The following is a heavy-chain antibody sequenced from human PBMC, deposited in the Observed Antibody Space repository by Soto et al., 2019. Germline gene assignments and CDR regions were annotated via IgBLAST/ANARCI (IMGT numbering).Heavy chain of an antibody. CDR3: ARDGYGSGRQLMGDFDY. J-gene: IGHJ4*02. CDR2: ISAYNGNT. CDR1: GYTFTSYG. D-gene: IGHD3-10*01. V-gene: IGHV1-18*01. Sequence: QVQLVQSGAEVKKPGASVKVSCKASGYTFTSYGISWVRQAPGQGLEWMGWISAYNGNTIYAQKRKGRATMTTDTSTSTAYMELRSLRSDDTAVYYCARDGYGSGRQLMGDFDYWGQGTLVTVSS.